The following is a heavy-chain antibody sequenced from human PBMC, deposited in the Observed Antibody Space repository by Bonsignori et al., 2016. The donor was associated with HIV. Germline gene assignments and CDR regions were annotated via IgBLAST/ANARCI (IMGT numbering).Heavy chain of an antibody. CDR3: ARFRGEYPNWFDP. CDR2: INHSGST. J-gene: IGHJ5*02. Sequence: RQAPGKGLEWIGEINHSGSTNYNPSLKSRVTISVDTSKNQFSLKLKSVTAADTAVYYCARFRGEYPNWFDPWGQGTLVTVSS. V-gene: IGHV4-34*01. D-gene: IGHD3-10*01.